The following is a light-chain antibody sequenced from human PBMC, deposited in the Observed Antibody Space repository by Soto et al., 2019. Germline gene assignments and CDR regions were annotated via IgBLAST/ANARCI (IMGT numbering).Light chain of an antibody. Sequence: EIVLTQSAYTLSPSPGEGASLSWRASQNISRSLAWYQQKHGQGPSLLIYGTSTRAGGVPARFSGGGYGTEFNLTITSLQSEDFAVYYCHQYNGWPRTFGQGTKVDIK. J-gene: IGKJ1*01. CDR3: HQYNGWPRT. CDR1: QNISRS. CDR2: GTS. V-gene: IGKV3-15*01.